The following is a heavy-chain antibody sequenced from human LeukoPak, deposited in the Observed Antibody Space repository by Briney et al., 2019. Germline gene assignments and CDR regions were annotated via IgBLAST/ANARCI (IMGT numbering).Heavy chain of an antibody. CDR1: GFTFSSYS. CDR3: ANVRGPRGY. CDR2: ISGSGGST. V-gene: IGHV3-23*01. J-gene: IGHJ4*02. Sequence: GGSLRLSCAASGFTFSSYSMNWVRQAPGKGLEWVSAISGSGGSTYYADSVKGRFTISRDNSKNTLYLQMNSLRAEDTAVYYCANVRGPRGYWGQGTLVTVSS.